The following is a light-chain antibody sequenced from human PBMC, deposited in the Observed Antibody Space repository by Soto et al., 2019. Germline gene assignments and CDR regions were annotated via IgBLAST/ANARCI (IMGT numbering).Light chain of an antibody. CDR2: GAS. V-gene: IGKV3-15*01. CDR1: QSVSSN. J-gene: IGKJ2*01. Sequence: EIVMTQSPDTLSVSPGERATLSCRASQSVSSNLAWYQQKPGQAPRLLSVGASTRATGITARFSGSGSGTEFTLTISSLQSEDFAVYHWQQYNNWPYTFGQGTTLEIK. CDR3: QQYNNWPYT.